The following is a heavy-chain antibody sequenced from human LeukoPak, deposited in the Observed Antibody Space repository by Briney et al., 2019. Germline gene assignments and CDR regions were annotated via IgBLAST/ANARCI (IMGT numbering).Heavy chain of an antibody. CDR2: IYSGGST. D-gene: IGHD3-22*01. CDR3: ARDINDSSGYYQQ. J-gene: IGHJ1*01. V-gene: IGHV3-53*05. CDR1: GLTVSSNH. Sequence: GGSLRLSCATSGLTVSSNHMSWVRQAPGKGLEWVSAIYSGGSTYYADSVEGRLTLYRDNHKNTLSPQMNSLRAEHTAVYLGARDINDSSGYYQQWGQGSQLTVSS.